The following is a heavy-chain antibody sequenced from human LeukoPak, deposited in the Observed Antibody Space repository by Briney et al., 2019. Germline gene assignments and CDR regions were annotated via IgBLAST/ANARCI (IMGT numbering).Heavy chain of an antibody. CDR2: ISGSGGST. Sequence: PGGSLRLSCAASGFTFSSYAMSWVRQAPGKGLEWVSAISGSGGSTYYADSAKGRFTISRDNSKNTLYLQMNSLRAEDTAVYYCAKVRRVAGSFYYYYGMDVWGQGTTVTVSS. CDR3: AKVRRVAGSFYYYYGMDV. J-gene: IGHJ6*02. CDR1: GFTFSSYA. V-gene: IGHV3-23*01. D-gene: IGHD6-19*01.